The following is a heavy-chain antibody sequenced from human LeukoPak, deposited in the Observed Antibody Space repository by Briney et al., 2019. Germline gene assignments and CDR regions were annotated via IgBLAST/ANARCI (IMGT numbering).Heavy chain of an antibody. Sequence: ASVKFSCKASGYTFTGYAIHWVRQAPGQGLEWMGWINPEKRDTGYAHKFQGRVTMTSDTSISTAYMELSSLRSDDTAVYYCAKKVRGPSHPLDFWGQGTLVTVSS. CDR3: AKKVRGPSHPLDF. J-gene: IGHJ4*02. V-gene: IGHV1-2*02. CDR1: GYTFTGYA. D-gene: IGHD5-12*01. CDR2: INPEKRDT.